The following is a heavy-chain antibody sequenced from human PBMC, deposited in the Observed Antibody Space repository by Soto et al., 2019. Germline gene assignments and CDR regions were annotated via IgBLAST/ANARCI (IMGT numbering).Heavy chain of an antibody. CDR2: IDYSGKT. Sequence: ETLWRTGDVSGYLIRIGYYWCWVRQTPGKGLEWLGSIDYSGKTYKNPSLKSRVSASVDLSQNQFSLNLRSVTAADTAVYFCERDMSRGYGCYYCEYWGKGTLVIVSS. CDR1: GYLIRIGYY. CDR3: ERDMSRGYGCYYCEY. J-gene: IGHJ4*02. D-gene: IGHD3-22*01. V-gene: IGHV4-38-2*02.